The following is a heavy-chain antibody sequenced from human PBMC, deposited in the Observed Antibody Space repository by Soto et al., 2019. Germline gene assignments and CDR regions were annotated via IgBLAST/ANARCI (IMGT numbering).Heavy chain of an antibody. CDR1: GFTVSSNY. Sequence: EVQLVESGGGLVQPGGSLRLSCAASGFTVSSNYMSWVRQAPGKGLEWVSVIYSGGSTYYADSVKGRFTISRHNSKNTLYLQMNSLRAEDKAVYYCARPSSGDYGPLGYWGQGTLVTVSS. D-gene: IGHD4-17*01. CDR3: ARPSSGDYGPLGY. CDR2: IYSGGST. V-gene: IGHV3-53*04. J-gene: IGHJ4*02.